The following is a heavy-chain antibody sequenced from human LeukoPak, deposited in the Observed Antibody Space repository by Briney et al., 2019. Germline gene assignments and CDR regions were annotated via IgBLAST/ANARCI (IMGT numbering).Heavy chain of an antibody. CDR2: MNPNSGNT. J-gene: IGHJ6*03. D-gene: IGHD2-15*01. CDR3: ARGYCSGGSCYLPVFDYYMDI. V-gene: IGHV1-8*01. Sequence: ASVKVSCKASGYTFTSYDINWVRQATGQGLEWMGWMNPNSGNTGYAQKFQGRVTMTRNTSISTAYMELSSLRSEDTAVYYCARGYCSGGSCYLPVFDYYMDIWGKGTTVTVSS. CDR1: GYTFTSYD.